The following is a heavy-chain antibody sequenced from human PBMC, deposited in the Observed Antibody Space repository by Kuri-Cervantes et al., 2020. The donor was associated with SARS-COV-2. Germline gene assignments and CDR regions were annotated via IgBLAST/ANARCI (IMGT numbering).Heavy chain of an antibody. J-gene: IGHJ4*02. CDR2: IYTSGST. Sequence: LRLSCTVSGGSISSGSYYWSWIRQPAGKGLEWIGRIYTSGSTNYNPSLKSRVTISVDTSKNQFSLKLSSVTAADTAVYYCASGGSSGYFNYWGLGTLVTVSS. CDR3: ASGGSSGYFNY. V-gene: IGHV4-61*02. CDR1: GGSISSGSYY. D-gene: IGHD3-22*01.